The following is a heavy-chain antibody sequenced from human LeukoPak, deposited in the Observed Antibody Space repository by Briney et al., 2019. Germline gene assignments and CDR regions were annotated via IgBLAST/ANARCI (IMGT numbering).Heavy chain of an antibody. CDR3: ARGQSYGWFDP. D-gene: IGHD5-18*01. V-gene: IGHV3-21*01. J-gene: IGHJ5*02. CDR2: ISGSSSYI. Sequence: PGGSLRLSCAASGFTFSTYSMNWVRQAPGKGLDWVSSISGSSSYIYYADSVRGRFTISRDNAKNSLYLQMNSLRAEDTAVYYCARGQSYGWFDPWGQGTLVTVSS. CDR1: GFTFSTYS.